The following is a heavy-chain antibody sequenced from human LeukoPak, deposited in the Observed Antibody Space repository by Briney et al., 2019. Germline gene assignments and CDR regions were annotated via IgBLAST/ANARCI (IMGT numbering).Heavy chain of an antibody. J-gene: IGHJ6*02. CDR1: GYSFTSYW. CDR3: AIKYYYYYGMDV. V-gene: IGHV5-10-1*01. Sequence: GESLKISCKGSGYSFTSYWISWVRQMPGKGLEWMGRIDPSDSYTNYSPSFQGHVTISADKSISTAYLQWSSLKASDTAMYYCAIKYYYYYGMDVWGQGTTVTVSS. CDR2: IDPSDSYT.